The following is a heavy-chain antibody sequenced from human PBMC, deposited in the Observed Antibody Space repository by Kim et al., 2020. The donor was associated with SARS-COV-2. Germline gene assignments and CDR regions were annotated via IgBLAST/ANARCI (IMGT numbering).Heavy chain of an antibody. CDR3: VKGAELLWFGEFLNWFDP. CDR2: ISSNGGST. V-gene: IGHV3-64D*09. J-gene: IGHJ5*02. D-gene: IGHD3-10*01. CDR1: GFTFSSYA. Sequence: GGSLRLSCSASGFTFSSYAMHWVRQAPGKGLEYVSAISSNGGSTYYADSVKGRFTISRDNSKNTLYLQMSSLRAEDTAVYYCVKGAELLWFGEFLNWFDPWGQGTLVTVSS.